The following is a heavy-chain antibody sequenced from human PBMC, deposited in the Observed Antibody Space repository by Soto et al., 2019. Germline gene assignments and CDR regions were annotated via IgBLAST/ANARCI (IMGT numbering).Heavy chain of an antibody. Sequence: SETLSLTCTVSRGSIQSSTYYWSWIRQPPGKGLEWIGEINHSGSTNYNPSLKSRVTISVDTSKNQFSLKLSSVTAADTAVYYCATDSSGWSHFDYWGQGTLVTVSS. V-gene: IGHV4-39*07. CDR3: ATDSSGWSHFDY. J-gene: IGHJ4*02. CDR2: INHSGST. D-gene: IGHD6-19*01. CDR1: RGSIQSSTYY.